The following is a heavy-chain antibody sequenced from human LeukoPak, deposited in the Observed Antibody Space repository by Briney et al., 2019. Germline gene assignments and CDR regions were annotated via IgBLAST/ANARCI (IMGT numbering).Heavy chain of an antibody. V-gene: IGHV4-38-2*01. CDR1: GSSIRGGYY. Sequence: PSEPPSLTCAVAGSSIRGGYYWGWIRQPPGKGLEWIGSIYYSGSTYYNPSLKSRVTISVDTSKNQFSLKLSSVTAADTAVYYCARSEEYCSSTSCPFDYWGQGTLVTVSS. CDR3: ARSEEYCSSTSCPFDY. J-gene: IGHJ4*02. D-gene: IGHD2-2*01. CDR2: IYYSGST.